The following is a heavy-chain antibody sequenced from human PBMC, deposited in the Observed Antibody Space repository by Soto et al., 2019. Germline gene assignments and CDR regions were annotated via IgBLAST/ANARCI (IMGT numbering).Heavy chain of an antibody. Sequence: SETLSLTXNVSGGSISRSSYYWGWIRQPPGKGLEWIGSMSYSGSTYYNPSLKSRVTISIDTPKNQFSLKLTSVTAADTAVYYCSRRAPEGFDPWGQGTLVTVSS. CDR3: SRRAPEGFDP. V-gene: IGHV4-39*01. CDR2: MSYSGST. J-gene: IGHJ5*02. CDR1: GGSISRSSYY.